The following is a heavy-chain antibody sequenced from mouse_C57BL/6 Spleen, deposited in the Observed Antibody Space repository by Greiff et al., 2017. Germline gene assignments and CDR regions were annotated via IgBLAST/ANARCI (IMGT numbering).Heavy chain of an antibody. CDR1: GYTFTDHT. D-gene: IGHD1-2*01. J-gene: IGHJ2*01. Sequence: VKVVESDAELVKPGASVKISCKVSGYTFTDHTIHWMKQRPEQGLEWIGYIYPRDGSTKYNEKFKGKATLTADKSSSTAYMQLNSLTSEDSAVYFCATITTKYYFDYWGQGTTLTVSS. V-gene: IGHV1-78*01. CDR2: IYPRDGST. CDR3: ATITTKYYFDY.